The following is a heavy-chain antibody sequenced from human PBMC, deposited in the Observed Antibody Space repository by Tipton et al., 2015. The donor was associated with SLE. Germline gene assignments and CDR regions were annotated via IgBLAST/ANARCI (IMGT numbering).Heavy chain of an antibody. V-gene: IGHV3-33*01. Sequence: SLRLSCAASGFTFSSYGMHWVRQAPGKGLEWVAVIWYDGSNKYYADSVKGRFTISRDNSKNTLYLQMNSLRAEDTAVYYCASQLGYCSSTSCYGGYYYYYGMDVWGQGTTVTVSS. CDR2: IWYDGSNK. CDR1: GFTFSSYG. CDR3: ASQLGYCSSTSCYGGYYYYYGMDV. J-gene: IGHJ6*02. D-gene: IGHD2-2*01.